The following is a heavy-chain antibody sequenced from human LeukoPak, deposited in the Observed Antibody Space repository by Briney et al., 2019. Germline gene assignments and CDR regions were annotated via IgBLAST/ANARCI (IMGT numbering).Heavy chain of an antibody. Sequence: PSETLSLTCAVYGGSFSGYYWSWIRQPPGKGLEWIGEINHSGSTNYNPSLKSRVTISVDTSKNQFSLKLSSVTAADTAVYYCARRMTHKPYYMDVWGKGTTVTVSS. D-gene: IGHD2-21*02. CDR1: GGSFSGYY. CDR3: ARRMTHKPYYMDV. V-gene: IGHV4-34*01. J-gene: IGHJ6*03. CDR2: INHSGST.